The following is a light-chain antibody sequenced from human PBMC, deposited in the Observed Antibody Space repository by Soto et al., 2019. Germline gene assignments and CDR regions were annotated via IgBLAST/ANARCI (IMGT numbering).Light chain of an antibody. CDR1: SRDIGAYDY. CDR3: AAWDDSLNGLV. J-gene: IGLJ3*02. V-gene: IGLV2-14*03. Sequence: QSALTQPASVSGSPGQSVTISCTGTSRDIGAYDYVSWYQQHPGGVPKLLIYDVSSRPSGVSSRFSGSKSGNTASLTISGLQADDESHYYCAAWDDSLNGLVFGGGTKLTVL. CDR2: DVS.